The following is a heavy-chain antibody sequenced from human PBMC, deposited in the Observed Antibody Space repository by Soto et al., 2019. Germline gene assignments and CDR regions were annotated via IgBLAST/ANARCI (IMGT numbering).Heavy chain of an antibody. CDR1: GGSISSGGYY. CDR2: VYYSGST. Sequence: SETLSLTCTVSGGSISSGGYYWSWIRQHPGNGLEWIGYVYYSGSTYYNPSLKSRVTISVDTSKNQFSLKLSSVTAADTAVYYCARDIGGDFWSGPLDYYYYGMDVWGQGTTVTVSS. D-gene: IGHD3-3*01. V-gene: IGHV4-31*03. CDR3: ARDIGGDFWSGPLDYYYYGMDV. J-gene: IGHJ6*02.